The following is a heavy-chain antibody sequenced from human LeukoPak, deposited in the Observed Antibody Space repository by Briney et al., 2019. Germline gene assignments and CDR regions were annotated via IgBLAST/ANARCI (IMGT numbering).Heavy chain of an antibody. Sequence: ASVKVSCKASGYTFTSYGISWVRQAPGQGLEWMGWISAYNGNTNYAQKLQGRVTMTTDTSTSTAYMGLRSLRSDDTAVYYCARAGEWFGERQDYYYYMDVWGKGTTVTISS. CDR1: GYTFTSYG. V-gene: IGHV1-18*01. CDR2: ISAYNGNT. D-gene: IGHD3-10*01. J-gene: IGHJ6*03. CDR3: ARAGEWFGERQDYYYYMDV.